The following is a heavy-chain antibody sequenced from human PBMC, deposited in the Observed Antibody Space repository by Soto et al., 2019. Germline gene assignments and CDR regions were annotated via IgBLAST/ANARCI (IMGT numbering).Heavy chain of an antibody. CDR1: GGSISSSSYY. CDR2: IYYSGST. D-gene: IGHD3-3*01. V-gene: IGHV4-39*01. Sequence: SETLSLTCTVSGGSISSSSYYWGWIRQPPGKGLEWIGSIYYSGSTYYNPSLKSRVTISVDTSKNQFSLKLSSVTAADTAVYYCARQITYYDFWSGYPYYYMDVWGKGTTVTVSS. CDR3: ARQITYYDFWSGYPYYYMDV. J-gene: IGHJ6*03.